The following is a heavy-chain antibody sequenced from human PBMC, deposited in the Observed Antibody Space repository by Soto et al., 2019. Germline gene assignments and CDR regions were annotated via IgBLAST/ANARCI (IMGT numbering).Heavy chain of an antibody. CDR2: IIPIFGTA. Sequence: QVQLVQSGAEVKKPGSSVKVSCKASGGTFSSYAISWVRQAPGQGLEWMGGIIPIFGTADYAQKFQGRGTTTADESTSQAYMEPHRLWSEATAVYSAASPGGSYSGAVGFWGQGPVVTVSS. V-gene: IGHV1-69*12. J-gene: IGHJ4*02. CDR3: ASPGGSYSGAVGF. D-gene: IGHD1-26*01. CDR1: GGTFSSYA.